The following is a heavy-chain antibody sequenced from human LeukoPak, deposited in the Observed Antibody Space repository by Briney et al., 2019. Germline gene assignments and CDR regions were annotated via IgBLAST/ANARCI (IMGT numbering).Heavy chain of an antibody. J-gene: IGHJ5*02. D-gene: IGHD3-10*01. CDR3: ARRMVRGVIISWFDP. CDR1: GYSFTNYW. CDR2: IYPGDSDT. Sequence: GESLKISCKGSGYSFTNYWIGWVRQMPGKGLEWMGIIYPGDSDTRYSPSFQGQVTISADKSITTAYLQWSSLKASDTAMYYCARRMVRGVIISWFDPLGPGNPGHRLL. V-gene: IGHV5-51*01.